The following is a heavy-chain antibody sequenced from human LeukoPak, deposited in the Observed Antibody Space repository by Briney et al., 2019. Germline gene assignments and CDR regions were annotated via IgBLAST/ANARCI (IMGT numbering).Heavy chain of an antibody. V-gene: IGHV3-48*02. CDR3: ARAAPMANYYYGVDV. Sequence: GGSLRLSCAASGFTVSSNYMSWVRQAPGKGLEWISYISSSSGTTYYADSVKGRFTISRDNAKNSLYLQMNSLRDEDTAVYYCARAAPMANYYYGVDVWGQGTTVTVSS. D-gene: IGHD3-10*01. CDR2: ISSSSGTT. CDR1: GFTVSSNY. J-gene: IGHJ6*02.